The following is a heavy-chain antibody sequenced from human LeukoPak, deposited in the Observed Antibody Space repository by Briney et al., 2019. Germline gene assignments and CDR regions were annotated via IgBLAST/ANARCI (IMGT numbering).Heavy chain of an antibody. D-gene: IGHD3-22*01. V-gene: IGHV4-34*01. J-gene: IGHJ4*02. CDR2: INHSGST. CDR1: GGSFSGYY. CDR3: ARGNGGYYDSSGNFDY. Sequence: SETLSLTCAVYGGSFSGYYWSWIRQPPGKGLEWIGEINHSGSTNDNPSLKSGVTTSVDTSQNQFSLPPVSVPAADTAVYYCARGNGGYYDSSGNFDYWGQGTLVTVSS.